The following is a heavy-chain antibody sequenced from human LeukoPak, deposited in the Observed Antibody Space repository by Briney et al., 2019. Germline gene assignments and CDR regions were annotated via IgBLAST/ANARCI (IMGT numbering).Heavy chain of an antibody. V-gene: IGHV3-33*01. CDR2: IWYDGSNK. J-gene: IGHJ6*02. Sequence: GRSLRLSCAASGFTFSSYGMHWVRQAPGKGLEWVAVIWYDGSNKYYADSVKGRFTISRDNSKNTLYLQMNSLRAEDTAVYYCARDGYCSSTSCYYYGMDVWGQGTTVTVFS. D-gene: IGHD2-2*01. CDR3: ARDGYCSSTSCYYYGMDV. CDR1: GFTFSSYG.